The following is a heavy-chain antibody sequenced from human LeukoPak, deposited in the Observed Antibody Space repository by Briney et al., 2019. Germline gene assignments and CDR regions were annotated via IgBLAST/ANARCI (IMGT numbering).Heavy chain of an antibody. CDR3: VKASQWLAPFDY. J-gene: IGHJ4*02. Sequence: PGGSLRLSCAASGFTFNNYAMSWVRQAPGKGLEWVSAISGSGGSTYYADSVKGRFTISRDNSKNTLYLQMNSLRAEDTAVYYCVKASQWLAPFDYWGQGTLVTVSS. D-gene: IGHD6-19*01. V-gene: IGHV3-23*01. CDR2: ISGSGGST. CDR1: GFTFNNYA.